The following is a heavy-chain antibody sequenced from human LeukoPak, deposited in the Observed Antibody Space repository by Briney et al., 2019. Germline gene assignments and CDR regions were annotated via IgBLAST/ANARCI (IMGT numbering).Heavy chain of an antibody. CDR3: ARSTGYSGYRAFDY. J-gene: IGHJ4*02. D-gene: IGHD5-12*01. V-gene: IGHV1-18*01. CDR1: GYTFTSYG. Sequence: GASVTVSCKASGYTFTSYGISWVRQAPGQGLEWMGWISAYNGNTNYAQKLQGRVTMTTDTSTSTAYMELRSLRSDDTAVYYCARSTGYSGYRAFDYWGQGTLVTVSS. CDR2: ISAYNGNT.